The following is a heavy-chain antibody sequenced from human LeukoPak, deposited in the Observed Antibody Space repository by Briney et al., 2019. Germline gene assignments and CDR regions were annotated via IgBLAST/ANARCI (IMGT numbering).Heavy chain of an antibody. Sequence: SETLSLTCAVYGGSFSGYYWSRIRQPPGKGLEWIGEINHSGSTNYNPSLKSRVTISVDTSKNQFSLKLSSVTAADTAVYYCARARCSSTSCRNDYWGQGTLVTVSS. V-gene: IGHV4-34*01. CDR1: GGSFSGYY. J-gene: IGHJ4*02. CDR2: INHSGST. CDR3: ARARCSSTSCRNDY. D-gene: IGHD2-2*01.